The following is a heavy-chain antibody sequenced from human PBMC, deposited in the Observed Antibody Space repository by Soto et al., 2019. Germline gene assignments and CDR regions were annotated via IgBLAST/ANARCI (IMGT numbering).Heavy chain of an antibody. CDR3: ARELSTVTNYGMNV. Sequence: SETLSLTCTVAGRPISSYYGSWILQPPGKGLEWIGYVYYSASTNYKPSLNYNPSLKSRVIISLDTSKNQFHLKLSSVTAADTAVYYCARELSTVTNYGMNVWGQGTTVT. D-gene: IGHD4-17*01. V-gene: IGHV4-59*01. CDR2: VYYSASTNYKPSL. CDR1: GRPISSYY. J-gene: IGHJ6*01.